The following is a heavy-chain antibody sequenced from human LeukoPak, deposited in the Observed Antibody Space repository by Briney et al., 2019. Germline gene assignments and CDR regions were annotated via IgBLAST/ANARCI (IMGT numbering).Heavy chain of an antibody. D-gene: IGHD6-13*01. CDR3: AKDRRQLANFDY. Sequence: PGGSLRLSCAASGSTFSNDWMSWVRQAPGKGLEWVGNINQHGSETYYGDSLKGRFTISRDNSKNTLYLHMNRLRAEDTAVYYCAKDRRQLANFDYWGQGTLVTVSS. V-gene: IGHV3-7*03. J-gene: IGHJ4*02. CDR1: GSTFSNDW. CDR2: INQHGSET.